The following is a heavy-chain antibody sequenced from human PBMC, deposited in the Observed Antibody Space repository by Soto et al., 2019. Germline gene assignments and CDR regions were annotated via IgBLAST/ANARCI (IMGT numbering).Heavy chain of an antibody. J-gene: IGHJ5*01. Sequence: GGSLRLSGAACGFTFSNYAITWVRQSPWKGLQWLSIITSSGISTHFADSVKGRFTISRDNSKNTLYLQMNTLRAEDTAVYYCAKGMATILGWF. D-gene: IGHD5-12*01. CDR1: GFTFSNYA. V-gene: IGHV3-23*01. CDR3: AKGMATILGWF. CDR2: ITSSGIST.